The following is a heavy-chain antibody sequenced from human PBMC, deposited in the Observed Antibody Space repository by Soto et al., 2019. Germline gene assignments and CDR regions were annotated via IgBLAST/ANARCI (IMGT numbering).Heavy chain of an antibody. CDR2: MSSDGSKI. J-gene: IGHJ4*02. D-gene: IGHD1-26*01. V-gene: IGHV3-30*18. CDR3: AKDEGVGGTLGLFDY. CDR1: GFDFTYYA. Sequence: QVQLVESGGGAVQPGESLRLSCVASGFDFTYYAMHWVRQAPGKGLESVAVMSSDGSKIHHTDSVKGRFTISRDNSKSNLYLQMNSLRKEDTAVYFFAKDEGVGGTLGLFDYWGQGTLVSVSS.